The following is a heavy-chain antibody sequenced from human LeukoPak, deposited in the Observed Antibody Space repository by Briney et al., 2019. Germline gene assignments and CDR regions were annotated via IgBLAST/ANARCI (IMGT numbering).Heavy chain of an antibody. J-gene: IGHJ6*03. CDR1: GDSISSYF. D-gene: IGHD2-2*01. CDR2: IFYTRST. Sequence: SETLSLTCTVSGDSISSYFWSWIRQPPGKGLEWIGYIFYTRSTKHSPSLKCRVTISVDTSKNQFSLKLSSVTAADTAVYYCARGGYCSSTSCPKHMDVWGKGTTVTISS. V-gene: IGHV4-59*08. CDR3: ARGGYCSSTSCPKHMDV.